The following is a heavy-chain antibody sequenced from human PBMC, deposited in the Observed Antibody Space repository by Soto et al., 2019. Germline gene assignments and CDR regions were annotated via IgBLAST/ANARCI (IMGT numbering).Heavy chain of an antibody. J-gene: IGHJ4*02. CDR1: GYTFTSYG. V-gene: IGHV1-18*01. Sequence: GASVKVSCKASGYTFTSYGISWVRQAPGQGLEWMGWISAYNGNTNYAQKLQGRVTMTTDTSTSTAYMELRSLRSDDTAVYYCARREYSSGWYGHYYFYYWGQGTLVTVSS. CDR3: ARREYSSGWYGHYYFYY. D-gene: IGHD6-19*01. CDR2: ISAYNGNT.